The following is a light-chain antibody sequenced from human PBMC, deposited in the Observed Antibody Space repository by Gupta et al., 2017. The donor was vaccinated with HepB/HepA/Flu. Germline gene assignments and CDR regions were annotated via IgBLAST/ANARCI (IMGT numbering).Light chain of an antibody. CDR3: AAWDDSLNGRV. V-gene: IGLV1-44*01. Sequence: QSVLTQPPSASGTPGQRVTLSCSGSSSNIGSNPINWYQQLPGTAPKLLNYSSDQRPSGVPDRFSGSKSGTSASLAISGLQSEDEADYYCAAWDDSLNGRVFGGGTKLTVL. CDR2: SSD. J-gene: IGLJ3*02. CDR1: SSNIGSNP.